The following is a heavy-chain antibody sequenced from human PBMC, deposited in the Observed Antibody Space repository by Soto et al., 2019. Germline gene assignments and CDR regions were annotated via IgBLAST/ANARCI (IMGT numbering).Heavy chain of an antibody. J-gene: IGHJ6*02. CDR1: GYTFTGYY. Sequence: ASVKVSCKASGYTFTGYYMHWVRQATGQGLEWMGWINPNSGGTNYAQKFKDRVTISRDTPASTAYMELSGLRSGDTAVYYCARGKGMEENYYYYGMDVWGQGTTVTVSS. D-gene: IGHD1-1*01. V-gene: IGHV1-2*02. CDR2: INPNSGGT. CDR3: ARGKGMEENYYYYGMDV.